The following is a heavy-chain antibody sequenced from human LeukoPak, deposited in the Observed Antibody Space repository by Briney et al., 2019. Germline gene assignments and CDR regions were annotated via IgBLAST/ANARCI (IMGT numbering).Heavy chain of an antibody. Sequence: ASVKVSCKVSGYTLTELSMHWVRQAPGKGLECMGGFDPEDGETIYAQKFQGRVTMTEDTSTDTAYMELSSLRSEDTAVYYCVSKMFSKNGGSYHYFDHWGQGTLVTVSS. J-gene: IGHJ4*02. D-gene: IGHD1-26*01. CDR1: GYTLTELS. CDR2: FDPEDGET. CDR3: VSKMFSKNGGSYHYFDH. V-gene: IGHV1-24*01.